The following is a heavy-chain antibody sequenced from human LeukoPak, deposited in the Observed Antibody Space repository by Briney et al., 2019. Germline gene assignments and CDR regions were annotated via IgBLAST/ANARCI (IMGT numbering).Heavy chain of an antibody. Sequence: GGSLRLSCAASGFTFSDYYMSWIRQAPGKGLEWVSYISSSGSTIYYADSVKGRFTISRGNAKNSPYLQMNSLRAEDTAVYYCARINFWSGYYIDYWGQGTLVTVSS. CDR3: ARINFWSGYYIDY. D-gene: IGHD3-3*01. V-gene: IGHV3-11*04. J-gene: IGHJ4*02. CDR1: GFTFSDYY. CDR2: ISSSGSTI.